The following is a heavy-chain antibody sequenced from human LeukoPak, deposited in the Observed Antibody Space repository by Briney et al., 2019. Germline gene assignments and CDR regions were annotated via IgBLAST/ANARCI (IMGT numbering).Heavy chain of an antibody. CDR3: ARAKYSNCFDY. CDR2: IYHSGST. CDR1: GGSISSSSYY. V-gene: IGHV4-39*07. J-gene: IGHJ4*02. Sequence: MASETLSLTCTVSGGSISSSSYYWGWIRQPPGKGLEWIGSIYHSGSTYYNPSLKSRVTISVDTSKNQFSLKLSSVTAADTAVYYCARAKYSNCFDYWGQGTLVTVSS. D-gene: IGHD4-11*01.